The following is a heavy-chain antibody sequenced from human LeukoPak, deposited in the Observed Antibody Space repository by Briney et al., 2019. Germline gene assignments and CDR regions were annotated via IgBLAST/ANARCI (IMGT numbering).Heavy chain of an antibody. CDR3: AKDVATKYSGSWYYFDY. CDR1: GFTFDDYA. D-gene: IGHD1-26*01. Sequence: GGSLRLSCAASGFTFDDYAMHWVRQAPGKGLEWVSGISWNSGSIGYADSVKGRFTISRDNAKNSLYLQMNSLRAEDMALYYCAKDVATKYSGSWYYFDYWGQGTLVTVSS. V-gene: IGHV3-9*03. CDR2: ISWNSGSI. J-gene: IGHJ4*02.